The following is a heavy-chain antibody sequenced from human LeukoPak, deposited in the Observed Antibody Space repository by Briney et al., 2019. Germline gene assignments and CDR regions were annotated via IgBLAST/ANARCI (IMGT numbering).Heavy chain of an antibody. CDR2: ISGSGGNT. J-gene: IGHJ4*02. CDR1: GFTFSSYA. D-gene: IGHD2-15*01. V-gene: IGHV3-23*01. CDR3: AKAEGLGIVVVVAASH. Sequence: GGSLRLSCAASGFTFSSYAMSWVRQAPGKGLEWVSAISGSGGNTYYADSVKGRFTISRDNSKNTLYLQMNSLRAEDTAVYYCAKAEGLGIVVVVAASHWGQGTLVTVSS.